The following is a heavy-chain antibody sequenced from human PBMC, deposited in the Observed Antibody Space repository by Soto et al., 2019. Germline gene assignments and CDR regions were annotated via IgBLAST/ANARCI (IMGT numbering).Heavy chain of an antibody. V-gene: IGHV4-34*01. Sequence: QVQLQQWGAGLLKPSETLSLTCAVYGGSFSGYYWSWIRQPPGKGLEWIGEINHSGSTNYNPSLKSRVTISVDTSKSQFALKLSSVTAADTAVYYCARGLTGIAVAGTSGFDYWGQGTLVTVSS. CDR3: ARGLTGIAVAGTSGFDY. D-gene: IGHD6-19*01. CDR2: INHSGST. J-gene: IGHJ4*02. CDR1: GGSFSGYY.